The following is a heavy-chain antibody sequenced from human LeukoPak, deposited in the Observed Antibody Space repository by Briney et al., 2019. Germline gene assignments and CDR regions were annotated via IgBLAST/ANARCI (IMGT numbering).Heavy chain of an antibody. Sequence: GESLKISCKGSGYSFTSYWTGWVRQMSGKGLEWMGIIYPGDSDTRYSPSFQGQVTISADKSISTAYLQWSSLKASDTAMYYCARPGQLGEYTPYYFDYWGQGVLVTVSS. CDR1: GYSFTSYW. CDR2: IYPGDSDT. D-gene: IGHD3-16*01. J-gene: IGHJ4*02. V-gene: IGHV5-51*01. CDR3: ARPGQLGEYTPYYFDY.